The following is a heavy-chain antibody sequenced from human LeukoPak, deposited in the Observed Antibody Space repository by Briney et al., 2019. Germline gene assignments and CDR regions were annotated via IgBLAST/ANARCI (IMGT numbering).Heavy chain of an antibody. CDR2: IYSGGST. CDR1: GFTVSSNY. D-gene: IGHD3-9*01. V-gene: IGHV3-66*01. CDR3: ARDWSRGSFDWLLGY. Sequence: GGSLRLSCAASGFTVSSNYMSWVRQAPGKGLEWVSVIYSGGSTYYADSVKGRFTISRDNSKNTLYLQMNSLRAEDTAVYYCARDWSRGSFDWLLGYWGQGTLVTVSS. J-gene: IGHJ4*02.